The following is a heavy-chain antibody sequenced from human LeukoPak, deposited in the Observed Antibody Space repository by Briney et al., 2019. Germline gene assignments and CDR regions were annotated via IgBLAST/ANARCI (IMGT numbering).Heavy chain of an antibody. CDR1: GFTFDDYA. J-gene: IGHJ4*02. Sequence: GGSLRLSCAASGFTFDDYAMHWVRQAPGKGLEWVSGISWNSGSISYADSVKGRFTISRDNAKNSLYLQMNSLRAEDTALYYCAKAVAAAGTPGFDYWGQGTLVTVSS. CDR2: ISWNSGSI. CDR3: AKAVAAAGTPGFDY. V-gene: IGHV3-9*01. D-gene: IGHD6-13*01.